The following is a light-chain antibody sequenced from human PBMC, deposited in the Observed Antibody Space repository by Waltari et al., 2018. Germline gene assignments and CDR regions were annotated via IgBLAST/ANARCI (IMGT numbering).Light chain of an antibody. J-gene: IGKJ3*01. Sequence: EIVMTQSPAPLSVSPGERVTLSCRASQSVGSNLAWYQQKPGQTPRLLIYGASTRPTGIAARFSGSGSGTEFTLTISSLQSEDFAVYYCQQYNQWPPITFGPGTKVDIK. CDR3: QQYNQWPPIT. CDR2: GAS. CDR1: QSVGSN. V-gene: IGKV3-15*01.